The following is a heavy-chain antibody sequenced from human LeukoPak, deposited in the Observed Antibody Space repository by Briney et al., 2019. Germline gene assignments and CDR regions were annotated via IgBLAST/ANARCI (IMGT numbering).Heavy chain of an antibody. CDR1: GFTFSSYS. CDR3: ARGVDYHDSSGPDI. CDR2: ISSSSSTI. D-gene: IGHD3-22*01. J-gene: IGHJ3*02. Sequence: GGSLRLSCAASGFTFSSYSMNLVRQAPGKGLEWVSYISSSSSTIYYADSVKGRFTISRDNAKNSLYLQMNSLRAEDTAVYYCARGVDYHDSSGPDIWGQGTMVTVSS. V-gene: IGHV3-48*01.